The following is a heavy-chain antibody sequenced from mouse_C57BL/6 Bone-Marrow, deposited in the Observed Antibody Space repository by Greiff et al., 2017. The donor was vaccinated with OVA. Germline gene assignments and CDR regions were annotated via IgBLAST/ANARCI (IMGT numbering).Heavy chain of an antibody. Sequence: VQRVESGAELVKPGASVKMSCKASGYTFTTYPIEWMKQNHGKSLEWIGNFHPYNDDNKYNEKFKGKATLTVEKSSSTVYLELSRFTSDDSAVYYCARGSYYSNGFYAMDYWGQGTSVTVSS. D-gene: IGHD2-5*01. CDR3: ARGSYYSNGFYAMDY. V-gene: IGHV1-47*01. J-gene: IGHJ4*01. CDR1: GYTFTTYP. CDR2: FHPYNDDN.